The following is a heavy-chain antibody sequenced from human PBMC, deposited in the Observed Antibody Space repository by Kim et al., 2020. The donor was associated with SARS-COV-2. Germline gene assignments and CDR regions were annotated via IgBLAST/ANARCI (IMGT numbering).Heavy chain of an antibody. V-gene: IGHV3-21*01. CDR1: GFTFSSYS. Sequence: GGSLRLSCAASGFTFSSYSMNWVRQAPGKGLEWVSSISSSSSYIYYADSVKGRFTISRDNAKNSLYLQMNSLRAEDTAVYYCARVPGYNWNLYWYFDLWGRGTLVTVSS. CDR3: ARVPGYNWNLYWYFDL. J-gene: IGHJ2*01. D-gene: IGHD1-7*01. CDR2: ISSSSSYI.